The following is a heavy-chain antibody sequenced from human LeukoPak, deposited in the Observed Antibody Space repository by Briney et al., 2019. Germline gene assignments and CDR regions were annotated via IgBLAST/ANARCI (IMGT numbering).Heavy chain of an antibody. CDR3: ARADSSSWSTRDYYYMDV. Sequence: SETLSLTCTVSGGSISSYYWSWIRQPPGKGLEWIGYIYYSGSTNYNPSLKSRVTISVDTSKNQFSLKLSSVTAADTAVYYCARADSSSWSTRDYYYMDVWGKGTTVTVSS. J-gene: IGHJ6*03. CDR2: IYYSGST. D-gene: IGHD6-13*01. V-gene: IGHV4-59*01. CDR1: GGSISSYY.